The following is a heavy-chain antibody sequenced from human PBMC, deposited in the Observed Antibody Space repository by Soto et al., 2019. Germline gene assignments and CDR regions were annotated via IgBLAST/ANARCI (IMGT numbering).Heavy chain of an antibody. CDR1: GYTFTSDG. CDR2: ISDYKGNT. Sequence: AAVKVCGEASGYTFTSDGISWVRQAPGQGLEWMGWISDYKGNTNYAQKLQGRVTMTPDTSTSTAYMELRSLRSDDTAVYYCARTGYSSGVDYWGQRTLVHVSS. V-gene: IGHV1-18*01. J-gene: IGHJ4*02. D-gene: IGHD6-19*01. CDR3: ARTGYSSGVDY.